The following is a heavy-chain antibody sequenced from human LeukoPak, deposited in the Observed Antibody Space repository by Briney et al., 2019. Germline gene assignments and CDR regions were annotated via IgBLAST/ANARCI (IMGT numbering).Heavy chain of an antibody. J-gene: IGHJ6*03. CDR1: SGSITDSNYY. CDR3: ASLTHSYYADPAGYYPFYYMDV. Sequence: PSETLSLTCNVSSGSITDSNYYWGRIRQPPGKGLEWIGRINYSGTTYYSPSLKSRVTISVDTSRNHFSLKVTSVTAADTAVYYCASLTHSYYADPAGYYPFYYMDVWGKGTTVTVSS. D-gene: IGHD3-22*01. CDR2: INYSGTT. V-gene: IGHV4-39*02.